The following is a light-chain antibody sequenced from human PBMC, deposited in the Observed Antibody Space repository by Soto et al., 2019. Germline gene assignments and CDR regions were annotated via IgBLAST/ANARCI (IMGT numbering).Light chain of an antibody. J-gene: IGKJ4*01. Sequence: DIQMTQSPSSLSASVGYRVTITCRASQSISSYLNWYQQKPGKAPKLLIYDASNLETGVPSRFSGSGSGTDFTFTISSLQPEDIATYYCQQYDNLPALTFGGGTKVDIK. CDR1: QSISSY. CDR3: QQYDNLPALT. V-gene: IGKV1-33*01. CDR2: DAS.